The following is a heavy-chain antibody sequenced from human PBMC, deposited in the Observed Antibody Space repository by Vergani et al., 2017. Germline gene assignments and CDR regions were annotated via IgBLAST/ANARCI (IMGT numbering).Heavy chain of an antibody. Sequence: QVQLVQSGAEVKKPGASVKVSCKASGYTFTGYYMHWVRQAPGQGLEWMGWINPNSGGTNYAQKFQGRVTMTRDTSISPAYMGLSRLRSDDTAVYYCARDVVAVAGDFDYWGQGTLVTVSS. CDR2: INPNSGGT. CDR1: GYTFTGYY. V-gene: IGHV1-2*02. CDR3: ARDVVAVAGDFDY. J-gene: IGHJ4*02. D-gene: IGHD6-19*01.